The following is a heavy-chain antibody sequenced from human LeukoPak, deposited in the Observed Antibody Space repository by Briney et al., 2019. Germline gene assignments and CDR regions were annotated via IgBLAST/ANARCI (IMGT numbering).Heavy chain of an antibody. CDR3: ATRHRQPVD. CDR1: GFTFSSYA. D-gene: IGHD6-13*01. Sequence: GGSLRLSCAASGFTFSSYAMNWVRQAPGKGLEWVSAISDNGGNTYNADSVKGRFTISRDNSKNTLYLQMNSLRAEDTAVYYCATRHRQPVDWGQGTVVTVSS. V-gene: IGHV3-23*01. CDR2: ISDNGGNT. J-gene: IGHJ4*02.